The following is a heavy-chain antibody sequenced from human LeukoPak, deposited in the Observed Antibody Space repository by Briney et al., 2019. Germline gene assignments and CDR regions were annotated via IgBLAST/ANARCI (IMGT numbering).Heavy chain of an antibody. V-gene: IGHV4-31*03. Sequence: PSQTLSLTCTVSGGSISSGGYYWSWIRQHPGKGLEWIGYIYYSGRTYYNPSLKSRVTISVDKSKNQFSLKLSSVTAADTAVYYCARGGQDSYGYSSWFDPWGQGTLVTVSS. CDR3: ARGGQDSYGYSSWFDP. CDR2: IYYSGRT. D-gene: IGHD5-18*01. J-gene: IGHJ5*02. CDR1: GGSISSGGYY.